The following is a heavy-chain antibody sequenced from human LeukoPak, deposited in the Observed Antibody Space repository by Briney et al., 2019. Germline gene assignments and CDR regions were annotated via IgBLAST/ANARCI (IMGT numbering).Heavy chain of an antibody. CDR1: GYTFTSHD. Sequence: SVKVSCKASGYTFTSHDISWVRQAPGQGLEWMGGIIPIFGTANYAQKFQGRVTITADKSTSTAYMELSSLRSEDTAVYYCARGSRSSSWLYDPPLEGYYFDYWGQGTLVTVSS. D-gene: IGHD6-13*01. J-gene: IGHJ4*02. CDR3: ARGSRSSSWLYDPPLEGYYFDY. V-gene: IGHV1-69*06. CDR2: IIPIFGTA.